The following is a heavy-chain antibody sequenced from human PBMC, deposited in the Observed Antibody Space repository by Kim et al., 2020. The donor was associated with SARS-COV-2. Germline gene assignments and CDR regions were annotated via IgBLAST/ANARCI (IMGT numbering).Heavy chain of an antibody. J-gene: IGHJ3*02. CDR2: MSKSERR. V-gene: IGHV4-59*08. CDR1: GGSISSYY. CDR3: ARHMVTPSDVFDI. D-gene: IGHD2-15*01. Sequence: SETLSLTCTVSGGSISSYYWSWIRQPPGKGLEWIGYMSKSERRNSNPSLKSRVTMSIDTSKNQFSLNLDSVTAADTAANYCARHMVTPSDVFDIWGQGTMVTVSS.